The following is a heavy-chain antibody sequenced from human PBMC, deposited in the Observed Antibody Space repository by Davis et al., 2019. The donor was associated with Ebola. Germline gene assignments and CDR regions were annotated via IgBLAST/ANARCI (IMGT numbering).Heavy chain of an antibody. J-gene: IGHJ4*02. CDR1: GLTLSNTW. Sequence: GESLKISCAASGLTLSNTWMTWVRQAPGKGLEWVGRLRSKGDGGTTDYAAPVKGRFTISRDDSKNTLYLQMNSLKIEDTAVYYCTNPQRSYWGQGTLVTVSS. V-gene: IGHV3-15*01. CDR3: TNPQRSY. CDR2: LRSKGDGGTT.